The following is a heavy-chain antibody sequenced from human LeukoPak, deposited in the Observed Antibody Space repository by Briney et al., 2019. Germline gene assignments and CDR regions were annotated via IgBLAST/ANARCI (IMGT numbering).Heavy chain of an antibody. Sequence: GGSLRLSCAASAFTYDSYGLNWVRQAPGKGLEWVSYISSSSSSVYYADSVKGRFTISRDNAKNSLYLQLNSLRVEDTAIYYCARRQGRRSIVGATILKGASGIWGQGTIVTVSS. J-gene: IGHJ3*02. CDR2: ISSSSSSV. CDR3: ARRQGRRSIVGATILKGASGI. D-gene: IGHD1-26*01. CDR1: AFTYDSYG. V-gene: IGHV3-48*01.